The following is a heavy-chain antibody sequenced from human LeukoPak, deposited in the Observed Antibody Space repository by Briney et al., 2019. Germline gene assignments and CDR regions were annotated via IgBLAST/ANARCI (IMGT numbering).Heavy chain of an antibody. V-gene: IGHV3-23*01. CDR2: ISGSGGST. D-gene: IGHD3-10*01. Sequence: GGSLRLSCAASGFTFSSYAMSWVRQAPGKGLEWVSAISGSGGSTYYADSVKGRFTISRDNSKNTLYLQMNSLRAEDTAVYYCAKGLLWFGELSPSFDYWGQGTLVTVSS. CDR3: AKGLLWFGELSPSFDY. CDR1: GFTFSSYA. J-gene: IGHJ4*02.